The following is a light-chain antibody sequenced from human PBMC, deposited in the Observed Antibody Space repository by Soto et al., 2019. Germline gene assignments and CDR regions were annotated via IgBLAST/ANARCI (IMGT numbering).Light chain of an antibody. CDR1: QSVRSTH. V-gene: IGKV3-20*01. CDR2: GAS. Sequence: EIVLTQSPGTLSLSPGERVTLSCRASQSVRSTHLAWYQLKPGQAPRLLIYGASSRATGIPARFSGSGSGTDFTLTISSLEPEDFAVYHCQQYGNTPVTFGPGTKVEIK. CDR3: QQYGNTPVT. J-gene: IGKJ3*01.